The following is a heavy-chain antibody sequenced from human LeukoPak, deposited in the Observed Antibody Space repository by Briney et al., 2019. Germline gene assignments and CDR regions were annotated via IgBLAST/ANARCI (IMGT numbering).Heavy chain of an antibody. CDR1: GYTFISYD. J-gene: IGHJ3*02. D-gene: IGHD6-19*01. CDR3: TRVPRTAVGI. CDR2: MNPNSGNT. Sequence: GASVKVSCKASGYTFISYDINWVRQATGQGPEWMGYMNPNSGNTRYAQKFQGRVTMIRNTSISTAYMELSSLRSEDTAVYYCTRVPRTAVGIWGQGTMVTVSS. V-gene: IGHV1-8*01.